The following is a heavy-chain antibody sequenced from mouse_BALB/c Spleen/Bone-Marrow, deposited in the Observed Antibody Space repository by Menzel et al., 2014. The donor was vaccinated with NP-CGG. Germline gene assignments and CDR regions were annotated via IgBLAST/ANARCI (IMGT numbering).Heavy chain of an antibody. D-gene: IGHD2-13*01. CDR2: ISSGGGNT. Sequence: EVQLVESGGGLVKPGGSLKLSCAASGFTFSSYTMSWVRRTPEKRLEWVATISSGGGNTYYPDSVKGRFTISRDNAKNNLYLQMSSLRPEDTALYYCARYDSATFAYWGQGTLVTVSA. V-gene: IGHV5-9*03. CDR3: ARYDSATFAY. CDR1: GFTFSSYT. J-gene: IGHJ3*01.